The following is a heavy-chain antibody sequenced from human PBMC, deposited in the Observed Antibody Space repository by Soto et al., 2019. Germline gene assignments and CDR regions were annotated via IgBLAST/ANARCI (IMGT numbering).Heavy chain of an antibody. CDR3: SRVTTIFGVVTNYYYMDV. J-gene: IGHJ6*03. V-gene: IGHV4-59*01. D-gene: IGHD3-3*01. CDR2: IYYSGRT. CDR1: GGSISSYY. Sequence: SETLSLTCTVSGGSISSYYWSWIRQPPGRGLERIGYIYYSGRTNYNPSLKSRVTISVDTSKNQFSLKLSSVTAADTAVYYCSRVTTIFGVVTNYYYMDVWGKGTTVTVS.